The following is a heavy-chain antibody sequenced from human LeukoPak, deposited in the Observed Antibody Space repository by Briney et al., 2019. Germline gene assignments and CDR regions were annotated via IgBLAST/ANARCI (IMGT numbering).Heavy chain of an antibody. CDR3: ARASSREYYFDY. J-gene: IGHJ4*02. CDR1: GFTFSSYG. D-gene: IGHD5-24*01. Sequence: GGSLRLSCAASGFTFSSYGMHWVRQAPGKGLEWVAVIWYDGSNKYYADSVKGRFTISRDNSKNTLYLQMNSLRAEDTAVYYCARASSREYYFDYWGQGTLVTVSS. V-gene: IGHV3-33*01. CDR2: IWYDGSNK.